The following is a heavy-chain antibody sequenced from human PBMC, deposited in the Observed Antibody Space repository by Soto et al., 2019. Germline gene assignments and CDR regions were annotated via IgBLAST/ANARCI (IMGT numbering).Heavy chain of an antibody. V-gene: IGHV4-30-4*02. CDR1: GDSISGGTYF. D-gene: IGHD1-1*01. J-gene: IGHJ4*01. Sequence: SETLSLTCSVSGDSISGGTYFWSWVRQAPGKGPEWIGYIDNSGITLYTPSLKSRVSMSVDTSENQFSLQLTSVTAADTAIYYCARGGRYYYYWGHGTLVTVSS. CDR2: IDNSGIT. CDR3: ARGGRYYYY.